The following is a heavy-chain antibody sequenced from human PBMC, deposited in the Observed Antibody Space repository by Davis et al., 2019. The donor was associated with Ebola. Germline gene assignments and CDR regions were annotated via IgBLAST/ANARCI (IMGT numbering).Heavy chain of an antibody. CDR1: GFTFSSYG. Sequence: GESLKISCAASGFTFSSYGMHWVRQAPGKGLEWVANIKADGSEKYSVDSVKGRFTISRDNAKNSLYLQMNGLRVEDTAVYYCVVGGHCDYYGQGTVVIVPS. V-gene: IGHV3-7*03. CDR2: IKADGSEK. D-gene: IGHD3-16*01. J-gene: IGHJ4*02. CDR3: VVGGHCDY.